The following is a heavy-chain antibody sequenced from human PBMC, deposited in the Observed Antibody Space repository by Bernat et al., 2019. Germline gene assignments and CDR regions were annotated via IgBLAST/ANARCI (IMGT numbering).Heavy chain of an antibody. Sequence: QVQLQQWGAGLLKPSETLSLTCAVYGGSISSGSYYWGWIRQPPGKGLEWIGSIDYSGSTYYNPSLESRVTISGDTSKNQFSLRMSSVTAADTAVYYCVAYCSGGSCYSLDYWGQGTLVTVSS. CDR1: GGSISSGSYY. J-gene: IGHJ4*02. D-gene: IGHD2-15*01. CDR2: IDYSGST. V-gene: IGHV4-39*01. CDR3: VAYCSGGSCYSLDY.